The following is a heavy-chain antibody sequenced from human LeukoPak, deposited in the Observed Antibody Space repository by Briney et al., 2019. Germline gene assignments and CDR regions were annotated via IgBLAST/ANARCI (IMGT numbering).Heavy chain of an antibody. CDR2: ISSNGDNT. CDR1: GFTFSTYV. Sequence: QPGGSLRLSCSVSGFTFSTYVMHWVRQAPGKGLEYVSAISSNGDNTYYADSVKGRFTISRDNSKNTLYLQMSSLRADDTAVYYCARGVEGYYDSSGYPPSPTYYFDYWGQGTLVTVSS. CDR3: ARGVEGYYDSSGYPPSPTYYFDY. D-gene: IGHD3-22*01. V-gene: IGHV3-64D*06. J-gene: IGHJ4*02.